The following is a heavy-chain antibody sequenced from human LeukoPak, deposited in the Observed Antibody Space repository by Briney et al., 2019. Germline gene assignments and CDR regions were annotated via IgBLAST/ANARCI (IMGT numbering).Heavy chain of an antibody. J-gene: IGHJ4*02. V-gene: IGHV4-59*08. D-gene: IGHD6-13*01. CDR2: IYYSGST. CDR3: ARHGDNSSWDYFDY. CDR1: GGSISSYY. Sequence: SETLSLTCTVSGGSISSYYWSWIRQPPGQGLEWIGYIYYSGSTNYNPSLMSRVTISVDTSKNQFSLKLSSVTAADTAVYYCARHGDNSSWDYFDYWGQGTLVTVSS.